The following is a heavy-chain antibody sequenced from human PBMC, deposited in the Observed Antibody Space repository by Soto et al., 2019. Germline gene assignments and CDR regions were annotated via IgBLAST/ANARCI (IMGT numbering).Heavy chain of an antibody. Sequence: PSETLSLTCTVSGGSISSGGYYWSWIRQHPGKGLEWIGYIYYSGSTYYNPSLKSRVTISVDTSKNQFSLKLSSVTAADTAVYYCARNLRTNYYDSSGYYSPWGQGTLVTVS. CDR3: ARNLRTNYYDSSGYYSP. V-gene: IGHV4-31*03. D-gene: IGHD3-22*01. CDR1: GGSISSGGYY. J-gene: IGHJ5*02. CDR2: IYYSGST.